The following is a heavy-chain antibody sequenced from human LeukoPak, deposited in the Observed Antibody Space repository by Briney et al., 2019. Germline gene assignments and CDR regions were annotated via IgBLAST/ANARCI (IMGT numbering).Heavy chain of an antibody. CDR2: IIPIFGTA. V-gene: IGHV1-69*13. Sequence: ASVKVSCKASGGTFSSYAISWVRQAPGQGLEWMGGIIPIFGTANYAQKFQGRVTITADESTSAAYMELSSLRSEDAAVYYCARDFSSWYERPHTGFDYWGQGTLVTVSS. CDR3: ARDFSSWYERPHTGFDY. J-gene: IGHJ4*02. CDR1: GGTFSSYA. D-gene: IGHD6-13*01.